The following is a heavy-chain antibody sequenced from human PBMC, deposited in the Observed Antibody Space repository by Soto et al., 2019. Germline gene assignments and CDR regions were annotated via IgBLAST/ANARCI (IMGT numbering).Heavy chain of an antibody. CDR3: TRAGGSWTYYYYYMDV. V-gene: IGHV3-49*03. CDR1: GFAFGDHA. J-gene: IGHJ6*03. CDR2: LRSKAYGGTT. D-gene: IGHD2-15*01. Sequence: HPGGSLRLSCAASGFAFGDHAMSWFRQAPGRGLEWVGFLRSKAYGGTTEYAASVKGRFTISRDDSKSIAYLQMNSLSTEDTAVYYCTRAGGSWTYYYYYMDVWGKGTTVTVSS.